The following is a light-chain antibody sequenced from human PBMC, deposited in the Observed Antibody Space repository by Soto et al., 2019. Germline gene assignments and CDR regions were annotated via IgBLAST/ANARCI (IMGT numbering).Light chain of an antibody. Sequence: DIQMTQSPSSLSASVGDRVTITCRASQSFSTWLAWYQQKPGKAPKLLIYKASCLESGVPSRFSGSGSGTEFTLTISSLQPDDFATYYCQQYNSYPWTFGQGTKVDIK. V-gene: IGKV1-5*03. J-gene: IGKJ1*01. CDR3: QQYNSYPWT. CDR2: KAS. CDR1: QSFSTW.